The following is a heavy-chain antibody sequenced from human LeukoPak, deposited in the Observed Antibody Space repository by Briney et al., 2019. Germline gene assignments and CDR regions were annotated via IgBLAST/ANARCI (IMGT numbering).Heavy chain of an antibody. Sequence: GGSLRLSCAASGFTFSRHWMSWVRQAPGKGLERVAHMNQDGSAIYSIDSVKGRFTIPRDNDKNSLYLHMSGLTVADTAVYYCARTVPGHPDDYFDYWGQGTLVTVSS. CDR1: GFTFSRHW. D-gene: IGHD6-19*01. CDR3: ARTVPGHPDDYFDY. CDR2: MNQDGSAI. J-gene: IGHJ4*02. V-gene: IGHV3-7*01.